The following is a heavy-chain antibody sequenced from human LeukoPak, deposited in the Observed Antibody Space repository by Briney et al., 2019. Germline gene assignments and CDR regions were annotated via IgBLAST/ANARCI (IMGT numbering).Heavy chain of an antibody. D-gene: IGHD2-2*01. CDR1: GGTFSSYA. J-gene: IGHJ4*02. V-gene: IGHV1-69*13. Sequence: GASVKVSCKASGGTFSSYAISWVRQAPGRGLEWMGGIIPIFGTANYAQKFQDRVTITADESTSTAYMELSSLRSEDTAVYYCAREGVVVPAVTGYYFDYWGQGTLVTVSS. CDR2: IIPIFGTA. CDR3: AREGVVVPAVTGYYFDY.